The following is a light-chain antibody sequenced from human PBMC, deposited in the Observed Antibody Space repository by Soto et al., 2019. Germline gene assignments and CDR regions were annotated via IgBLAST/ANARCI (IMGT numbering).Light chain of an antibody. Sequence: EMVLTQSPATLSLSPGERATLSCRASQSVRSNLAWYQQKPGQAPRLVIYGASSRATGIPARFSGSGSGTEFNLTISRLEPEDFALYYCQQYGSSPCTFGQGTKV. CDR1: QSVRSN. V-gene: IGKV3-20*01. CDR3: QQYGSSPCT. CDR2: GAS. J-gene: IGKJ1*01.